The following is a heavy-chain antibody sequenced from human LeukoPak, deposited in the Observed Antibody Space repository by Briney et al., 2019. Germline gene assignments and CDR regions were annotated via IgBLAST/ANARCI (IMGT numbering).Heavy chain of an antibody. Sequence: KASETLSLTCTVSGGSISSSSYYWGWIRQPPGKGLEWIGSIYYSGSTYYNPSLKSRVTISVDTSKNQFSLKLSSVTAADTAVYYCARRPGDNYYAMDVWGQGTTVTVSS. CDR3: ARRPGDNYYAMDV. D-gene: IGHD7-27*01. CDR1: GGSISSSSYY. V-gene: IGHV4-39*07. J-gene: IGHJ6*02. CDR2: IYYSGST.